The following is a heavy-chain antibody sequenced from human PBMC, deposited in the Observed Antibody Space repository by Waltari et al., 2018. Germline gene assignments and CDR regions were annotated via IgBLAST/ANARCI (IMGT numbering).Heavy chain of an antibody. CDR2: INHSGST. V-gene: IGHV4-34*01. J-gene: IGHJ4*02. D-gene: IGHD2-15*01. Sequence: QVQLQQWGAGLLKPSETLSLTCAVHGGSFSGYYWSWIRQPPGQGLEWIGEINHSGSTNYNPSLKSRVTISVDTSKNQFSLKLSSVTAADTAVYYCARAGGGLGRHYCSGGSCSRHYFDYWGQGTLVTVSS. CDR1: GGSFSGYY. CDR3: ARAGGGLGRHYCSGGSCSRHYFDY.